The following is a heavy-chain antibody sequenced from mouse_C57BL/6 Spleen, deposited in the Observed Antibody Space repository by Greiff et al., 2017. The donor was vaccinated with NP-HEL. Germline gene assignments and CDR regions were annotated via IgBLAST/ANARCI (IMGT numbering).Heavy chain of an antibody. CDR2: INPYNGGT. CDR1: GYTFTDYY. Sequence: EVKLMESGPVLVKPGASVKMSCKASGYTFTDYYMNWVKQSHGKSLEWIGVINPYNGGTSYNQKFKGKATLTVDKSSSTAYMELNSLTSEDSAVYYCARSGYEEGFYAMDYWGQGTSVTVSS. J-gene: IGHJ4*01. D-gene: IGHD3-1*01. V-gene: IGHV1-19*01. CDR3: ARSGYEEGFYAMDY.